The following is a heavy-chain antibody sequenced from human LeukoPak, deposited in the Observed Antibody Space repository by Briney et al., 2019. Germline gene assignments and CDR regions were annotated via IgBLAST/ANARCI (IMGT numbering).Heavy chain of an antibody. Sequence: SQTLSLTCAISGDSVSSNSVAWNWIRQSPSRGLEWLGRTYYRSKWYNDYTVSVKGRITINPDTSKNQFSLQLNSVTPDDTAVYYCARGRSSSFDYWGQGTLVTVSS. CDR3: ARGRSSSFDY. V-gene: IGHV6-1*01. J-gene: IGHJ4*02. D-gene: IGHD6-13*01. CDR1: GDSVSSNSVA. CDR2: TYYRSKWYN.